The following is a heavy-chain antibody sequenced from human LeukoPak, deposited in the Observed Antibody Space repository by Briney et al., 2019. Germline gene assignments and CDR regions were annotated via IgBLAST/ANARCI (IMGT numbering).Heavy chain of an antibody. Sequence: GGSLRLSCATSGFTFSSNWMSWVRHVPERGLDWVANIKPDGSAEYYAASVKGRFTVSRDNAKNSLYLQMNSLRAEDTAVYYCARDQRRFGEFDYWGQGTLVTVSS. J-gene: IGHJ4*02. CDR3: ARDQRRFGEFDY. CDR2: IKPDGSAE. D-gene: IGHD3-10*01. V-gene: IGHV3-7*03. CDR1: GFTFSSNW.